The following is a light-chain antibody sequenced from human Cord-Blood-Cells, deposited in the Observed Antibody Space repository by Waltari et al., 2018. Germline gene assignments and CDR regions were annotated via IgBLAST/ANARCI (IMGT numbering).Light chain of an antibody. Sequence: SVLTPPPSASWSPGQRVPLSCSGHRPYIGRTTVHWDQQLPGTAPKLLIYSNNQRPSGVPDRFSGSKSGTSASLAISGLQSEDEADYYCAAWDDRLNGWVFGGGTKLTVL. CDR2: SNN. J-gene: IGLJ3*02. V-gene: IGLV1-44*01. CDR1: RPYIGRTT. CDR3: AAWDDRLNGWV.